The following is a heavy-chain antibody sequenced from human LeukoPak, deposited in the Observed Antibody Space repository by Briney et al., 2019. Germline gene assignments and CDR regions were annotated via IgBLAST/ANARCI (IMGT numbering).Heavy chain of an antibody. CDR1: GFTFSSYA. Sequence: TGGSLRLSCAASGFTFSSYAMHWVRQAPGKGLEWVSVIYSGGSTYYADSVKGRFTISRDNSKNTLYLQMNSLRAEDTAVYYCARAGGLSAFDPWGQGTLVTVSS. CDR3: ARAGGLSAFDP. D-gene: IGHD3-10*01. J-gene: IGHJ5*02. CDR2: IYSGGST. V-gene: IGHV3-66*01.